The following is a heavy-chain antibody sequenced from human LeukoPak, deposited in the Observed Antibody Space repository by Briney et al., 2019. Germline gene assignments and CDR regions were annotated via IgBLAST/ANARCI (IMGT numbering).Heavy chain of an antibody. V-gene: IGHV4-39*07. J-gene: IGHJ3*02. CDR1: GGSISSSSYY. CDR3: ARRGFGWAFDI. Sequence: PSETLSLTCTVSGGSISSSSYYWGWIRQPPGKGLEWIGIIYYSGSTYYNPSLKSRVTLSVDTSKNQFSLKLSSVTAADTSVYYCARRGFGWAFDIWGQGTMVTVSS. D-gene: IGHD3-10*01. CDR2: IYYSGST.